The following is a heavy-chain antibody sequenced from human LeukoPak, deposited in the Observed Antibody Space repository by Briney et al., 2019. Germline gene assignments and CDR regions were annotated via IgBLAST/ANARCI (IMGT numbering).Heavy chain of an antibody. CDR2: IYYSGST. J-gene: IGHJ4*02. D-gene: IGHD4-17*01. Sequence: PSETLSLTCTVSGGSISSSSYYWGWIRQPPGKGLEWIGSIYYSGSTYYNPSLKSRVTISVDTSKNQFSLKLSSVTAADTAVYYCASQSRGTTTVPRGYYFDYWGQGTLVTVSS. V-gene: IGHV4-39*07. CDR3: ASQSRGTTTVPRGYYFDY. CDR1: GGSISSSSYY.